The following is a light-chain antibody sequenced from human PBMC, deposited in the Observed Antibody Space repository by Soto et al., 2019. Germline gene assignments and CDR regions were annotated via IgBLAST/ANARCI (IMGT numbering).Light chain of an antibody. V-gene: IGKV3-20*01. CDR3: QQYGSSPWT. CDR1: QSVSSNY. CDR2: GAS. J-gene: IGKJ1*01. Sequence: EIVLTQSPGTLSLSPGERATLSCRASQSVSSNYLAWYQQKPGQTPRLLIYGASSRATGIPDRFSGSGSGTDFTLTISRLEPEDFAVFYCQQYGSSPWTFGPGTKVEIK.